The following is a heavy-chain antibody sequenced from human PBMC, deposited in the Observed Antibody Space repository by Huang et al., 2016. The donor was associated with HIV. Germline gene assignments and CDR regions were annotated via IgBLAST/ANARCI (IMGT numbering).Heavy chain of an antibody. D-gene: IGHD1-7*01. V-gene: IGHV4-34*02. CDR1: GVSLKRYP. J-gene: IGHJ5*01. Sequence: QEQLQQWGAGLLKPSDTLSLTCAVYGVSLKRYPWNWIRQTPEKGLEWIGEVLPSGRANYSRYLECRVTMSVDTLKNQYSLGYINVAAADTAVYYCVRGELLHQVSSTWFDSWGQGNMVTVSS. CDR2: VLPSGRA. CDR3: VRGELLHQVSSTWFDS.